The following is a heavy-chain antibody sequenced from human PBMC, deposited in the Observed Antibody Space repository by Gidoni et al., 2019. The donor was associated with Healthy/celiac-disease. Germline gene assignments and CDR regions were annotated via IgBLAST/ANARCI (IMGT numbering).Heavy chain of an antibody. V-gene: IGHV3-23*01. D-gene: IGHD2-15*01. CDR3: AKDALLPYCSGGSCYSIVYFDY. CDR2: ISGSGGST. Sequence: EVQLLDSGGGLVQPGGSLTLSCAASGFTFRSSATSWVRQAPGKGLEWVSAISGSGGSTYYADSVKGRFTISRDNSKNTLYLQMNSLRAEDTAVYYCAKDALLPYCSGGSCYSIVYFDYWGQGTLVTVSS. J-gene: IGHJ4*02. CDR1: GFTFRSSA.